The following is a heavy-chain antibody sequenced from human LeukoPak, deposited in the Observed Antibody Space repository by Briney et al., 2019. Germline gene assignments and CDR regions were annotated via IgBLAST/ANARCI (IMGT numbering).Heavy chain of an antibody. V-gene: IGHV1-2*02. CDR1: GYTFTGYY. D-gene: IGHD3-22*01. J-gene: IGHJ3*02. Sequence: ASVKVSCKASGYTFTGYYMHWVRQAPGQGLEWMGWINPNSGGTNYAQKFQGRVTMTRDTSISTAYMELSRLRSDDTAVYYCARGVYDSSGYSLDVAFDIWGQGTMVTVSS. CDR3: ARGVYDSSGYSLDVAFDI. CDR2: INPNSGGT.